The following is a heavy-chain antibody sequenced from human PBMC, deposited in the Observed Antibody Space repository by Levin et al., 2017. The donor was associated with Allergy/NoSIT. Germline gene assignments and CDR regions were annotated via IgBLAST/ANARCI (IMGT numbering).Heavy chain of an antibody. Sequence: GGSLRLSCAASGFTFSSYAMHWVRQAPGKGLEWVAVISYDGSNKYYADSVKGRFTISRDNSKNTLYLQMNSLRAEDTAVYYCARDQLHPVDTAMVTRGWLDYWGQGTLVTVSS. V-gene: IGHV3-30-3*01. CDR2: ISYDGSNK. D-gene: IGHD5-18*01. CDR3: ARDQLHPVDTAMVTRGWLDY. J-gene: IGHJ4*02. CDR1: GFTFSSYA.